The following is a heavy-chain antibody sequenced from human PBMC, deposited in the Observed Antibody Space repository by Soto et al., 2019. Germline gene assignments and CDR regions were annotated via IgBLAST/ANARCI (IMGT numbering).Heavy chain of an antibody. CDR2: ISGSGGST. D-gene: IGHD3-22*01. CDR3: ATFTQHRDYDSSGYYVPVRN. Sequence: PVGSLRLSCAASGFTFSSYAMSWVRQAPGKGLEWVSAISGSGGSTYYADSVKGRFTISRDNSKNTLYLQMNSLRAEDTAVYYCATFTQHRDYDSSGYYVPVRNWGQGTLVTVSS. CDR1: GFTFSSYA. V-gene: IGHV3-23*01. J-gene: IGHJ4*02.